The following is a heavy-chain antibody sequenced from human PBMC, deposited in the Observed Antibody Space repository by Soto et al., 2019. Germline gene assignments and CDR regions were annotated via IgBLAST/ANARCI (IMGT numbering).Heavy chain of an antibody. J-gene: IGHJ4*02. V-gene: IGHV3-7*03. CDR1: GFTFSSYW. D-gene: IGHD3-16*01. CDR2: IKEDGSGK. CDR3: VRVGRLGGY. Sequence: EVQLVESGGCLVQPGGSLRLSCTASGFTFSSYWMSWVRQAPGKGLGWVANIKEDGSGKYYVDSVKGRFSISRDNARNSLYLQMNSLRVEDTAVYYCVRVGRLGGYWGQGALVTVSS.